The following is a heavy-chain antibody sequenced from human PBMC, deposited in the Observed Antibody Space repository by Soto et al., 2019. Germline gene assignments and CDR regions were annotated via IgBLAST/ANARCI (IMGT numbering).Heavy chain of an antibody. CDR3: ARPYMVRGVIIYYYYGMDV. CDR1: GFTFSSYA. CDR2: ISYDGSNK. Sequence: XGSLRLSCAASGFTFSSYAMHWVRQAPGKGLEWVAVISYDGSNKYYADSVKGRFTISRGNSKNTLYLQMNSLRAEDTAVYYCARPYMVRGVIIYYYYGMDVWGQETTVTVSS. D-gene: IGHD3-10*01. J-gene: IGHJ6*02. V-gene: IGHV3-30-3*01.